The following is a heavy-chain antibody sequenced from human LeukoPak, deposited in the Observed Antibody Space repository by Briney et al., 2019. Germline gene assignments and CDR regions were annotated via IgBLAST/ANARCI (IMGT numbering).Heavy chain of an antibody. D-gene: IGHD2-8*01. CDR3: ARDRTNGAGVDY. CDR2: ISSSSTTI. J-gene: IGHJ4*02. Sequence: PGGSLRLSCAASGFTFSRYSMNWVRQAPGKGLEWVSYISSSSTTIYYADSVKGRFTISRDNAKNSLYLQMNSLRAEDTAVYNCARDRTNGAGVDYWGQGTLATVSS. CDR1: GFTFSRYS. V-gene: IGHV3-48*01.